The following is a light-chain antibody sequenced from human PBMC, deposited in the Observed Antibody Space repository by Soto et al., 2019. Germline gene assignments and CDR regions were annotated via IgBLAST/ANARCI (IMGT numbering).Light chain of an antibody. J-gene: IGKJ1*01. V-gene: IGKV4-1*01. Sequence: DIIMTQSPKSLAVSLGERATINCKSSQSLLYRSKNKDYLAWYQQKPGQPPRLLIYWASTRESGVSDRFSGSGSGTDFTLTVTSMQAEDVAFYYCQQYFNTPWTFGQGTKVEIK. CDR3: QQYFNTPWT. CDR2: WAS. CDR1: QSLLYRSKNKDY.